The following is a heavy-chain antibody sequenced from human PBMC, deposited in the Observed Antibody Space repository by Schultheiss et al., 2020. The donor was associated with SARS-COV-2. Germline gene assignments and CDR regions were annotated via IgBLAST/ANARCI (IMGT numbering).Heavy chain of an antibody. CDR1: GGSISSGDYY. CDR3: AREPYLTGTTRVDWFDP. V-gene: IGHV4-30-4*01. J-gene: IGHJ5*02. D-gene: IGHD1-20*01. CDR2: IYYSGST. Sequence: LRLSCTVSGGSISSGDYYWSWIRQPPGKGLEWIGYIYYSGSTYYNPSLKSRVTISVDTSKNQFSLKLSSVTAADTAVYYCAREPYLTGTTRVDWFDPWGQGTLVTVSS.